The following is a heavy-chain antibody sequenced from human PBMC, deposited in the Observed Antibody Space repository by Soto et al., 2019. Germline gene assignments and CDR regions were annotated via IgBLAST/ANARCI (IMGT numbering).Heavy chain of an antibody. D-gene: IGHD4-17*01. CDR2: ISAYNGNT. V-gene: IGHV1-18*01. Sequence: QVQLVQSGAEVKKPGASVKVSCKASGYTFTSYGISWVRQAPGQGLEWMGWISAYNGNTNYAQKQQGRVTMTPDTSTSTDYMGLRSLRSDDTAVYYCAISTVTTKAGGGDYWGQGTLVTVSS. CDR3: AISTVTTKAGGGDY. J-gene: IGHJ4*02. CDR1: GYTFTSYG.